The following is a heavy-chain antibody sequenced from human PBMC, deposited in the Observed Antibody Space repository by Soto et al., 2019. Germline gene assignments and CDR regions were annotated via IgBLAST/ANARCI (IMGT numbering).Heavy chain of an antibody. CDR3: ARVNTTLVDHFDC. CDR1: GFSVSGSS. D-gene: IGHD5-18*01. J-gene: IGHJ4*02. V-gene: IGHV3-53*01. CDR2: MHRGGST. Sequence: PGGSVRLSCVVSGFSVSGSSIFLVRQATGKGLEWVSLMHRGGSTDNADSVKGRFTTSRDKSKNTLYLHMNGLRVEDTAVYYCARVNTTLVDHFDCWGQGTLVTVSS.